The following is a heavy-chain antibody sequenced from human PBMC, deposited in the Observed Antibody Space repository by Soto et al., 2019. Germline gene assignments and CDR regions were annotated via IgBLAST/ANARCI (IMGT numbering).Heavy chain of an antibody. V-gene: IGHV2-5*01. CDR2: INWNDDE. CDR3: AHRHDLGGFDI. CDR1: GFSLNTRAVG. J-gene: IGHJ3*02. D-gene: IGHD2-15*01. Sequence: SGPTLVNPTQILTLTCTFSGFSLNTRAVGVGWIRQPPGKALEWLALINWNDDERYSPSLKDRLTITKDTSRNHVVLTMTNVDPVGTATYYCAHRHDLGGFDIWGQGTTVTVSS.